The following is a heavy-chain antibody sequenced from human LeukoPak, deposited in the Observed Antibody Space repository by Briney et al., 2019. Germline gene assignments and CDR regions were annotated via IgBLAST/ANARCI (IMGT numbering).Heavy chain of an antibody. J-gene: IGHJ3*02. CDR1: GGSISSSNW. Sequence: SGTLSLTCAVSGGSISSSNWWSWVRQPPGKGLEWIGEIYHSGSTNYNPSLKSRVTISVDKSKNQFSLKLSSVTDADTAVYYCAVGGVYLRGGAEAFDIWGQGTMVTVSS. CDR2: IYHSGST. D-gene: IGHD3-10*01. V-gene: IGHV4-4*02. CDR3: AVGGVYLRGGAEAFDI.